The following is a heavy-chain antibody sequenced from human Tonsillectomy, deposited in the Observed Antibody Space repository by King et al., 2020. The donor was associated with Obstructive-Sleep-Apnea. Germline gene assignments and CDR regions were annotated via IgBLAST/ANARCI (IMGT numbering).Heavy chain of an antibody. J-gene: IGHJ6*02. Sequence: VHLVESGGGVVQPGRSLRLSCAASGFTFSSYGMHWVRQAPGKGLEWVAVIWYDGSNKYYADSVKGRFTISRDNSKNTLYLQMNSLRAEDTAVYYCAKEITIFGVVITHRMDVWGQGTTVTVSS. CDR2: IWYDGSNK. CDR1: GFTFSSYG. CDR3: AKEITIFGVVITHRMDV. V-gene: IGHV3-33*06. D-gene: IGHD3-3*01.